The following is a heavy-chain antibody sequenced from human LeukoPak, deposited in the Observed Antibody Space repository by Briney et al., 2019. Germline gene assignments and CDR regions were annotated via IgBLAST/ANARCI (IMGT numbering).Heavy chain of an antibody. CDR3: VRERLTPRLGGDAYFYMDV. CDR2: TYYWSKWYN. D-gene: IGHD4-17*01. V-gene: IGHV6-1*01. CDR1: GDSVLSNSST. Sequence: SQTLSLTCAISGDSVLSNSSTWNWIRQSPSRGLGWLGRTYYWSKWYNDYAPSLKSRLTIDRDTSKNHFSLQLSSVPPEDTAIYFCVRERLTPRLGGDAYFYMDVWGKGTTVTVS. J-gene: IGHJ6*03.